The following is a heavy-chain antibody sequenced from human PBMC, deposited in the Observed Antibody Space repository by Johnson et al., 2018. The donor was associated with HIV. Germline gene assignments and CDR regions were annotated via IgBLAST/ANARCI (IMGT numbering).Heavy chain of an antibody. CDR1: GFTFSDYY. Sequence: VQLVESGGGLVQPGGSLRLSCAASGFTFSDYYMSWIRQAPGKGLEWVSYISGSGGAIYYADSVTGRFTISRGNAKNSLYLQINGLRAEDMAVYYCARYGPRRDAYYIWGQGKMVTVSS. D-gene: IGHD4-17*01. V-gene: IGHV3-11*04. J-gene: IGHJ3*02. CDR2: ISGSGGAI. CDR3: ARYGPRRDAYYI.